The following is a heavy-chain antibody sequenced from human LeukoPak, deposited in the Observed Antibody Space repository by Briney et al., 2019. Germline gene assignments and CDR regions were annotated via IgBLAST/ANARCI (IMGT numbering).Heavy chain of an antibody. D-gene: IGHD3-10*01. CDR3: ARETRITILRVSYYFDY. CDR2: IYPSGST. Sequence: ASETLSLTCTVSGGSISSYYWSWIRQPAGKGLEWIGRIYPSGSTDYSPSLKSRVTISVDTSKNQFSLKLSSVTAADTAVYYCARETRITILRVSYYFDYWGQGTLVTVSS. V-gene: IGHV4-4*07. J-gene: IGHJ4*02. CDR1: GGSISSYY.